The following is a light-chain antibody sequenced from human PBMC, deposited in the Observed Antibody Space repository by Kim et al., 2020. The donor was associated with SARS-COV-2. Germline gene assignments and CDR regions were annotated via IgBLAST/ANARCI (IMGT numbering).Light chain of an antibody. CDR3: QSYDSSLSAYV. CDR1: SSNIGAGYD. J-gene: IGLJ1*01. V-gene: IGLV1-40*01. Sequence: QPVLTQPPSVSGAPGQGVTISCTGSSSNIGAGYDVHWYQQLPGAAPKLLIYGNNNRPSGVPDRLSASKSGTSASLAITGLQAEDEADYYCQSYDSSLSAYVFGTGTKVTVL. CDR2: GNN.